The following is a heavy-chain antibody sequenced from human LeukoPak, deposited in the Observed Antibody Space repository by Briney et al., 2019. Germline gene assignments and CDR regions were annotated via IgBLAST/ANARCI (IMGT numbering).Heavy chain of an antibody. CDR3: ARDLVSGWYSAYFDY. D-gene: IGHD6-19*01. J-gene: IGHJ4*02. CDR1: GFTFSSDS. Sequence: GGSLRLSCAASGFTFSSDSMNWVRQAPGKGLEWVSSISSSSSYIYYADSVKGRFTISRDNAKNSLYLQMNSLRAEDTAVYYCARDLVSGWYSAYFDYWGQGTLVTVSS. CDR2: ISSSSSYI. V-gene: IGHV3-21*01.